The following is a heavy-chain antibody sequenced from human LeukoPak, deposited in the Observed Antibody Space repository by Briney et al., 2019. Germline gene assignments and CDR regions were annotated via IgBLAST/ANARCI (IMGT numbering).Heavy chain of an antibody. D-gene: IGHD3-3*01. CDR1: GFTFSSYS. Sequence: PGGSLRLSCAASGFTFSSYSMNWVRQAPGKGLEWVSSISSSSSYIYYADSVKGRFTISRDNSKNTLYLQMNSLRAEDTAVYYCAKGFDFWSGPFDYWGQGTLVTVSS. V-gene: IGHV3-21*01. J-gene: IGHJ4*02. CDR3: AKGFDFWSGPFDY. CDR2: ISSSSSYI.